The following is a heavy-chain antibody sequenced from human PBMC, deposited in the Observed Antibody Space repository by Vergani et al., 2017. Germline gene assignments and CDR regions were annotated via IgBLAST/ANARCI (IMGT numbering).Heavy chain of an antibody. Sequence: QVQLVQSGAEVKKPGASVKVSCKASGYTFTSYGISWVRQAPGQGLEWMGWISAYNGNTNYAQKLQGRVTMTTDTSTSTADMELRSLRSDDTAVYYCARDLYDSSGYYYDLGYAFDIWGQGTMVTVSS. CDR1: GYTFTSYG. CDR2: ISAYNGNT. D-gene: IGHD3-22*01. V-gene: IGHV1-18*01. J-gene: IGHJ3*02. CDR3: ARDLYDSSGYYYDLGYAFDI.